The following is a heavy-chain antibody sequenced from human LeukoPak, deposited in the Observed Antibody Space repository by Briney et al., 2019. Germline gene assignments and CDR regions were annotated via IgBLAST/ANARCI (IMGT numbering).Heavy chain of an antibody. CDR1: GYTFTSYY. V-gene: IGHV1-46*01. J-gene: IGHJ4*02. CDR3: ARSLVLRYFDWLPGY. CDR2: INPSGGST. D-gene: IGHD3-9*01. Sequence: ASVKVSCKASGYTFTSYYTHWVRQAPGQGLEWMGIINPSGGSTSYAQKFQGRVTMTRDTSTSTVYMELSSLRSEDTAVYYCARSLVLRYFDWLPGYWGQGTLVTVSS.